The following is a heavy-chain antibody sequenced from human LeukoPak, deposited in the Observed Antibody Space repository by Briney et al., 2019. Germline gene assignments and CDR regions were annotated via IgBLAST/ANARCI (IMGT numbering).Heavy chain of an antibody. J-gene: IGHJ4*02. Sequence: GGSLRLSCTASGFTFGDYAMSWFRQAPGKGLEWVGFIRSKAYGGTTEYAASVKGRFTISRGDSKSIAYLQMNSLKTEDTAVYYCTRENRLSGSYYGGDYWGQGTLVTVSS. D-gene: IGHD1-26*01. V-gene: IGHV3-49*03. CDR1: GFTFGDYA. CDR2: IRSKAYGGTT. CDR3: TRENRLSGSYYGGDY.